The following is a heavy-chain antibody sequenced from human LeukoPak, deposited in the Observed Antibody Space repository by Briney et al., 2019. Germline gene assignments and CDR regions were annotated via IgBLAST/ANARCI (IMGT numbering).Heavy chain of an antibody. CDR1: GFTLSSYA. Sequence: PGRSLRLSCAGSGFTLSSYAMSWVRQAPGKGLEWVSTISGSGGAGTYYADSVKGRFTVSRDNSRNTLYLPMNSLRAEDTAVYYCVKDRGGSPFYGMDVWGQGTTVTVSS. J-gene: IGHJ6*02. CDR2: ISGSGGAGT. V-gene: IGHV3-23*01. CDR3: VKDRGGSPFYGMDV. D-gene: IGHD1-26*01.